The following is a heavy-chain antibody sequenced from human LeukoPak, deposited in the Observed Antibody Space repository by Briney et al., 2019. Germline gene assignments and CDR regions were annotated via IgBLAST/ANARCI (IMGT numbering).Heavy chain of an antibody. J-gene: IGHJ4*02. CDR2: INSDGSST. V-gene: IGHV3-74*01. Sequence: GGSLRLSCAGSGFTFNNYWMHWVRQAPGKGLLWVSGINSDGSSTNYADSVKGRFTISRDNAKNTLFLQMDSLRDEDTAVYYCGLSMVRALSPDYWGQGTLVTVSS. D-gene: IGHD3-10*01. CDR1: GFTFNNYW. CDR3: GLSMVRALSPDY.